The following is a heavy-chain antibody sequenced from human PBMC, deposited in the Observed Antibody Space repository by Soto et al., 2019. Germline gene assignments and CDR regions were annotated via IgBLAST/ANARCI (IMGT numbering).Heavy chain of an antibody. CDR3: ARGPGGFGDFSLDY. J-gene: IGHJ4*02. Sequence: QVQVQESGTGLVKPSETLSLSCGDSGASVSQYYWSWIRQPAGEGLEWIGRIYSGGITNYNPSLARRVTMSVATSKHKFPLKLSSVSAADTAVYYCARGPGGFGDFSLDYWGQGTLVTVSS. D-gene: IGHD3-10*01. CDR1: GASVSQYY. CDR2: IYSGGIT. V-gene: IGHV4-4*07.